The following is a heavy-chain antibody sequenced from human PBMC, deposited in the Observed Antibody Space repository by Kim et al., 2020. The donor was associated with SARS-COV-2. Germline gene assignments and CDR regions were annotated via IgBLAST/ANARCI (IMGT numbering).Heavy chain of an antibody. CDR3: ARDRWRRFDY. V-gene: IGHV3-7*01. Sequence: YYVDSVKGRFTISRDNAKSSLYLQMSSLRVDDTAAYYCARDRWRRFDYWGQRTLVIVSS. D-gene: IGHD3-10*01. J-gene: IGHJ4*02.